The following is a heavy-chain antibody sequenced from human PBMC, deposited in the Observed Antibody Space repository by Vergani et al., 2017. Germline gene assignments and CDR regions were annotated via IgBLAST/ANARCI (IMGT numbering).Heavy chain of an antibody. Sequence: QVQLQESGPGLVKPSETLSLTCTVSGGSISSYYWSWIRQPPGKGLEWIGYIYYSGSTNYNPSLKSRVTIAVDTSKNQFSLKLSSVTAAYTAVYYCASYYGDYGGWFDPWGQGTLVTVSS. D-gene: IGHD4-17*01. V-gene: IGHV4-59*13. CDR2: IYYSGST. CDR1: GGSISSYY. CDR3: ASYYGDYGGWFDP. J-gene: IGHJ5*02.